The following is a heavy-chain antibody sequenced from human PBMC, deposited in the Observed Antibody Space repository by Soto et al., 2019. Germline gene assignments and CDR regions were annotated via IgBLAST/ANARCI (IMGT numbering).Heavy chain of an antibody. V-gene: IGHV5-10-1*01. J-gene: IGHJ4*02. Sequence: GESLKISCKGSGYSFTSYWISWVRQMPLKVLEWMGRIDPSDSYTNYSPSFQGHFNISADKSISTAYLQWSSLKASDTAMYYCARLAGEIRAYEASSWYHAQIDYWGQGTLVTVSS. CDR2: IDPSDSYT. CDR3: ARLAGEIRAYEASSWYHAQIDY. D-gene: IGHD6-13*01. CDR1: GYSFTSYW.